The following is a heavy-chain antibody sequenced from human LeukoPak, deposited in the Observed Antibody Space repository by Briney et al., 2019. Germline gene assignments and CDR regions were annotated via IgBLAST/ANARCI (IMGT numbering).Heavy chain of an antibody. CDR2: IYYSVNT. V-gene: IGHV4-39*01. D-gene: IGHD1/OR15-1a*01. J-gene: IGHJ3*02. Sequence: PSETLSLTCSVSGVSISSSDYYWGWFRQPPGKGLEWIGSIYYSVNTYYNPSFRGRITISVDTSKNQFSLKLTSVTPEDTAVYYCARGRNNAFDIWGQGTMVTVS. CDR3: ARGRNNAFDI. CDR1: GVSISSSDYY.